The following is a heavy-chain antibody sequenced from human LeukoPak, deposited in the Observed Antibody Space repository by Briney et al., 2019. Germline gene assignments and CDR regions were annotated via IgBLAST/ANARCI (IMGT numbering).Heavy chain of an antibody. CDR1: GYTFTGYY. CDR2: INPNSGGT. J-gene: IGHJ4*02. Sequence: ASVKVSCKASGYTFTGYYMHWVRQPPAQGLEWMGWINPNSGGTNYAQKFQGRVTMTRDTSISTPYMDLSRLRSDDTAVYYCARYASDIGSGYFDYWGQGTLVTVSS. V-gene: IGHV1-2*02. CDR3: ARYASDIGSGYFDY. D-gene: IGHD3-3*01.